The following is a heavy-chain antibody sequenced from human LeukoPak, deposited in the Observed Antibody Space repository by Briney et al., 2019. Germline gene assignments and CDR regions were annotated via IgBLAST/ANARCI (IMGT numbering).Heavy chain of an antibody. V-gene: IGHV3-30-3*01. CDR3: AKDQFPSRLLWFGELSL. CDR2: ISYDGSNK. CDR1: GFTFSSYA. D-gene: IGHD3-10*01. J-gene: IGHJ4*02. Sequence: PGRSLRLSCAASGFTFSSYAMHWVRQAPGKGLEWVAVISYDGSNKYYADSVKGRFTISRDNSKNTLYLQMNSLRAEDTAVYYCAKDQFPSRLLWFGELSLWGQGTLVTVSS.